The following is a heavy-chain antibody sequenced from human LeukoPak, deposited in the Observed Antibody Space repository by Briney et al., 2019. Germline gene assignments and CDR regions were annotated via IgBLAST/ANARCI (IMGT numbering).Heavy chain of an antibody. CDR3: ARVPAVAGGN. Sequence: PGGSLRLSCAASGFTFSSYEMNWVRQAPGKGLEWVSYIGSSGSTIYYADSVKGRFTISRDNAKNSLYLQMNSLRAEDTAVYYCARVPAVAGGNWGQGTLVTVSS. J-gene: IGHJ4*02. CDR1: GFTFSSYE. V-gene: IGHV3-48*03. CDR2: IGSSGSTI. D-gene: IGHD6-19*01.